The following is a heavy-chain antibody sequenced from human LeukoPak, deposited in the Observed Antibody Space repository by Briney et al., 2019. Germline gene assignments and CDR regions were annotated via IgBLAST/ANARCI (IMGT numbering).Heavy chain of an antibody. CDR3: ARDTCGGDCYSYYFDY. CDR2: ISGSGGST. D-gene: IGHD2-21*02. CDR1: GFTLSSYA. Sequence: GGSLRLSCAASGFTLSSYAMSWVRQAPGKGLEWVSAISGSGGSTYYADSVKGRFTISRDNSKNTLYLQMNSLRAEDTAVYYCARDTCGGDCYSYYFDYWGQGTLVTVSS. J-gene: IGHJ4*02. V-gene: IGHV3-23*01.